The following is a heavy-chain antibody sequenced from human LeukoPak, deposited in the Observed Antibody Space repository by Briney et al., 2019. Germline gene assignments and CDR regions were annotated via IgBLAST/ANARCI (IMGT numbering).Heavy chain of an antibody. CDR1: GFTFSSYG. D-gene: IGHD2-2*01. V-gene: IGHV3-30*02. Sequence: GGSLRLSCAASGFTFSSYGMHWVRQAPGKGLEWVAFIRYDGSNKYYADSVKGRFTISRDNSKNTLYLQMNSLRAEDTAVYYCAKDLSCSSTSRYGLGYWGQGTLVTVSS. CDR2: IRYDGSNK. J-gene: IGHJ4*02. CDR3: AKDLSCSSTSRYGLGY.